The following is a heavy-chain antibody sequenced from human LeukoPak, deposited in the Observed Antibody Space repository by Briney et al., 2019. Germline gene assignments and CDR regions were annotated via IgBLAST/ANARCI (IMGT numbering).Heavy chain of an antibody. D-gene: IGHD5-18*01. V-gene: IGHV1-69*13. CDR1: GGTFSSYA. CDR2: IIPIFGTA. J-gene: IGHJ4*02. CDR3: TRGYSYGYGGIDY. Sequence: SVKVSCKASGGTFSSYAISWVRQAPGQGLEWMGGIIPIFGTANYAQKFQGRVTITADESTSTAYMELNSLRSEDTAVYYCTRGYSYGYGGIDYWGQGTLVTVSS.